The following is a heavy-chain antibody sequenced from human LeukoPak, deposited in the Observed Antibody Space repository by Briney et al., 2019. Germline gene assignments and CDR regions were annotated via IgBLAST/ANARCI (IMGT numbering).Heavy chain of an antibody. V-gene: IGHV3-43*02. CDR2: ISGDGGST. J-gene: IGHJ5*02. CDR1: GFTFDDYA. Sequence: GSLRLSCAASGFTFDDYAMHWVRQAPGKGLEWVSLISGDGGSTYYADSVKGRFTISRDNSKNSLYLQMNSLRTEDTALYYCAKDITRQDSSSQFDPWGQGTLVTVSS. D-gene: IGHD6-13*01. CDR3: AKDITRQDSSSQFDP.